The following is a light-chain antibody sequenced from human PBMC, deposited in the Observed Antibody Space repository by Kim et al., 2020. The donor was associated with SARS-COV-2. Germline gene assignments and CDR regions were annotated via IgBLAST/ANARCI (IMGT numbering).Light chain of an antibody. V-gene: IGLV2-14*03. CDR2: DVS. J-gene: IGLJ3*02. CDR1: GSDFYDSDF. CDR3: STYSTTLV. Sequence: QSALTQPASVSGSPGQSITISCSGTGSDFYDSDFVSWYRQRPGEGPKLLIYDVSHRPTGVSNRFSGSKSGNTASLTISGLQADDEADYYCSTYSTTLVFGGGTQLTVL.